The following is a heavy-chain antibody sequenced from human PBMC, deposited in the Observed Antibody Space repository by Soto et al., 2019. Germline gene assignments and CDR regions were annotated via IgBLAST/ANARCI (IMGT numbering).Heavy chain of an antibody. D-gene: IGHD2-8*02. J-gene: IGHJ6*02. CDR1: GYSFTSYW. CDR3: ARLLTPHYTPVGVVFSYYYGTEV. V-gene: IGHV5-10-1*01. CDR2: IDPSESYT. Sequence: GESLKISCKGSGYSFTSYWISWVRQIPWKGLEWMGRIDPSESYTNYSPSFQGHVTISADKSISTAYLQWSSLKASDTAMYYCARLLTPHYTPVGVVFSYYYGTEVWGQGTRFNISS.